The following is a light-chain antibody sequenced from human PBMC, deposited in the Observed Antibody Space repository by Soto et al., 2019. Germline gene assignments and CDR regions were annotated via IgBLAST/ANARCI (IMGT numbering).Light chain of an antibody. J-gene: IGLJ3*02. CDR1: SSNIGNNY. V-gene: IGLV1-51*01. CDR3: GTWDSSLSAEV. CDR2: DNN. Sequence: QSVLTQPPSVSAAPGQKVTMSCSGSSSNIGNNYVSWYQQFPGTAPKLLIYDNNERPSGIPDRFSGSKSGTSATLDITGLQTGDEADYYCGTWDSSLSAEVFGGGTQLTVL.